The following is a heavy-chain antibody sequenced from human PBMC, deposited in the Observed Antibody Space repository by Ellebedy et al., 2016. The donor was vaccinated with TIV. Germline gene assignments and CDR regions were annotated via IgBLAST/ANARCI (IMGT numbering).Heavy chain of an antibody. CDR3: AKDLYYWSAIDY. CDR2: SGSGGGT. D-gene: IGHD3-3*01. Sequence: GESLKISCAASVFTFSTSVMNWVRQAPGKGLEWVSGSGSGGGTHYADSVRGRFTISRDISKNTLHLQMNRLRAEDTAVYYCAKDLYYWSAIDYWGQGTLVTVSS. CDR1: VFTFSTSV. J-gene: IGHJ4*02. V-gene: IGHV3-23*01.